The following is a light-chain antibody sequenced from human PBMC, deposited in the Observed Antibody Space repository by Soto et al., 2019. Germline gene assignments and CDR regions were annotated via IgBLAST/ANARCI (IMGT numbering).Light chain of an antibody. Sequence: EIVLTQSPVTLSLSPGERATLSCRASQSVSSSYLAWYQQKPGQAPRLLIYSASSRATGIPDRFSGSGSGTDFTLTISRLEPEDFAVYYCQQRSNWPPWTFGQGTKVEIK. V-gene: IGKV3D-20*02. CDR3: QQRSNWPPWT. CDR2: SAS. J-gene: IGKJ1*01. CDR1: QSVSSSY.